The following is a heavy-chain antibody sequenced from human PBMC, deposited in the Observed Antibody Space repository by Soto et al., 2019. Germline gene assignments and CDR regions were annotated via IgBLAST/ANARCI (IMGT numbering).Heavy chain of an antibody. CDR2: IDPSDSQT. V-gene: IGHV5-10-1*01. D-gene: IGHD3-22*01. Sequence: GESLKISCKGSGYSFAGYWITWVRQKPGKGLEWLGRIDPSDSQTYYSPSFRGHVTISVTKSITTVFLQWSSLRASDTAMYYCARQIYDSDTGPNFQYYFDSWGQGTPVTVSS. J-gene: IGHJ4*02. CDR3: ARQIYDSDTGPNFQYYFDS. CDR1: GYSFAGYW.